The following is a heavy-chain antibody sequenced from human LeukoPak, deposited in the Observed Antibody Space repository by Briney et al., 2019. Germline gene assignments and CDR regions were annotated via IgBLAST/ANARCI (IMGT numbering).Heavy chain of an antibody. J-gene: IGHJ5*02. CDR3: ARHKYYYGSGSYYWFDP. V-gene: IGHV4-39*01. Sequence: SETLSLTCTVSGGSISSNNYWGWIRPPPGKGLEGIGSVYYSGTTYYNPSLKRRVTISVHTSNNQFSLRLSSVTAADTAVYYCARHKYYYGSGSYYWFDPWGQGTLVTVSS. CDR1: GGSISSNNY. D-gene: IGHD3-10*01. CDR2: VYYSGTT.